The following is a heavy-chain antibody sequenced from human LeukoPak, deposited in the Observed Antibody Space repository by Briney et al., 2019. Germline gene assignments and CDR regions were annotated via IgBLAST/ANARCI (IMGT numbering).Heavy chain of an antibody. D-gene: IGHD3-22*01. Sequence: GGSLRLSCAASGFTVSSNYMSWDRQAPGKGLEWVLVIYSGGSTYYADSVKGRFTISRDNSKNTLYLQMNSLRAEDTAVYYCARTRYDSSGYYYYFDYWGQGTLVTVSS. CDR3: ARTRYDSSGYYYYFDY. CDR2: IYSGGST. CDR1: GFTVSSNY. V-gene: IGHV3-53*01. J-gene: IGHJ4*02.